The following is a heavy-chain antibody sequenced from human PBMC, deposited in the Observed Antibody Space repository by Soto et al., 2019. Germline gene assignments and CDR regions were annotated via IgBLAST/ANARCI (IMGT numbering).Heavy chain of an antibody. V-gene: IGHV1-46*01. Sequence: ASVKFSCKASGYTFTSYYMHWVRQAPGQGLEWMGIINPSGGSTSYAQKFQGRVTMTRDTSTSTVYMELSSLRSEDTAVYYCARDRAWSGGALGAFDIWGQGTMVTVSS. CDR2: INPSGGST. J-gene: IGHJ3*02. CDR1: GYTFTSYY. CDR3: ARDRAWSGGALGAFDI. D-gene: IGHD3-3*01.